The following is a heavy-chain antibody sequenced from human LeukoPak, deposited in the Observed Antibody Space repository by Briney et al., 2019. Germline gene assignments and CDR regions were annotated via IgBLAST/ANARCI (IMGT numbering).Heavy chain of an antibody. J-gene: IGHJ4*02. D-gene: IGHD3-22*01. CDR1: GFTFSNYA. Sequence: PGGSLRLSCAASGFTFSNYAMSWVRQAPGKGLEWVAGISGTGGSTHYADSVKGRFTISRDNAKNSLYLQTNSLRAEDTAVYYCARDPIGGDYFDYWGQGTLVTVSS. CDR2: ISGTGGST. CDR3: ARDPIGGDYFDY. V-gene: IGHV3-23*01.